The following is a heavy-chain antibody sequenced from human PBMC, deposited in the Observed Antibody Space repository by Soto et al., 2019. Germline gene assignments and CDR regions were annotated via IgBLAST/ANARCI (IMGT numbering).Heavy chain of an antibody. V-gene: IGHV4-30-4*01. CDR2: IYYSGST. Sequence: SETLSLTCTVSGGSISSGDYYWSWIRQPPGKGLEWIGYIYYSGSTYYNPSLKSRVTISVDTSKNQFSLKLSSVTAADTAVYYCARDLKRSTANDYWGQGTLVTVSS. D-gene: IGHD6-25*01. J-gene: IGHJ4*02. CDR3: ARDLKRSTANDY. CDR1: GGSISSGDYY.